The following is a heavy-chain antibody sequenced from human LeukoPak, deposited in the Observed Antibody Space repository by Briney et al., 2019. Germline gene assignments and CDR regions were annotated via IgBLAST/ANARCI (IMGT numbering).Heavy chain of an antibody. CDR1: GFTFSSYS. V-gene: IGHV3-48*02. CDR2: ITSSGSAI. CDR3: ARDSSYAFDI. Sequence: GGSLRLSCAASGFTFSSYSMNWVRQAPGKGLEWVSYITSSGSAIYYADSVKGRLTISRDNAKNSLYLQMNSLRDEDTAVYYCARDSSYAFDIWGQGTMVTVSS. J-gene: IGHJ3*02.